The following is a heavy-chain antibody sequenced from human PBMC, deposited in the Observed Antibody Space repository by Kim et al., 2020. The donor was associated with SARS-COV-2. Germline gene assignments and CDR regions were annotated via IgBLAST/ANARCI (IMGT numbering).Heavy chain of an antibody. Sequence: ASVKVSCKASGYTFTSYYIHWVRQAPGQGLEWLGIINPNGGGTKYAQTIQGRVAMTRDTSTGTVYMDLSSLRSEDTAVYYCARAGSVSYQRSFDYWGQGTLVTVSS. D-gene: IGHD3-10*01. J-gene: IGHJ4*02. CDR2: INPNGGGT. CDR3: ARAGSVSYQRSFDY. V-gene: IGHV1-46*01. CDR1: GYTFTSYY.